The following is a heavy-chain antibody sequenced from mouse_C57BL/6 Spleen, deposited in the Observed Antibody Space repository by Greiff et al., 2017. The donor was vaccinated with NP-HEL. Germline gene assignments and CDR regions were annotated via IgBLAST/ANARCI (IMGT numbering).Heavy chain of an antibody. D-gene: IGHD6-2*01. V-gene: IGHV1-69*01. Sequence: VKLQQPGAELVMPGASVKLSCKASGYTFTSYWMHWVQQRPGQGLEWIGEIAPSDSYTNYNQKFKGKSTLTVDNSSSTAYMQLRRLPSEDSAFYYCARSNSCVSHWYFDVWGTGTTVTVSS. CDR3: ARSNSCVSHWYFDV. CDR1: GYTFTSYW. CDR2: IAPSDSYT. J-gene: IGHJ1*03.